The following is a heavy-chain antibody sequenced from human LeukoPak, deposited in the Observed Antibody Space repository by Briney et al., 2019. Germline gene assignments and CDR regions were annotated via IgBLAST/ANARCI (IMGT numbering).Heavy chain of an antibody. CDR2: ISAYNGNT. CDR1: GYSFTSYW. Sequence: GESLKISCKGSGYSFTSYWIGWVRQAPGQGLEWMGWISAYNGNTNYAQKLQGRVTMTTDTSTSTAYMELRSLRSDDTAVYYCARVGRGIAVAGFDYWGQGTLVTVSS. V-gene: IGHV1-18*04. J-gene: IGHJ4*02. D-gene: IGHD6-19*01. CDR3: ARVGRGIAVAGFDY.